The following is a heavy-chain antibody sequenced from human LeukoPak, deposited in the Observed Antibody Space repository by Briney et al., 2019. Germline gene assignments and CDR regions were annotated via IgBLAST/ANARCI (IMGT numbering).Heavy chain of an antibody. CDR2: IYHSGST. Sequence: SETLSLTCAVSGYSISSGYYRGWIRQPPGKGLEWIGSIYHSGSTYHNPSLKSRVTISVDTSKNQFSLKLSSVTAADTAVYYCTGSGSYYNALFQHWGQGTLVTVSS. CDR3: TGSGSYYNALFQH. V-gene: IGHV4-38-2*01. CDR1: GYSISSGYY. J-gene: IGHJ1*01. D-gene: IGHD3-10*01.